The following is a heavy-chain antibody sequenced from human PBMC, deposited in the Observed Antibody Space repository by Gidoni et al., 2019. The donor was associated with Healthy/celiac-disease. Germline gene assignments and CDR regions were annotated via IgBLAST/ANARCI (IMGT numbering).Heavy chain of an antibody. CDR2: IYYIGST. V-gene: IGHV4-39*02. J-gene: IGHJ5*02. D-gene: IGHD2-2*01. CDR3: AREMPVAFDP. Sequence: QLQLQESGPGLVKPSETLSLTCTVSGGSLSSSSYYWGWIRQPPGKGLEWIGSIYYIGSTYYTPSLKSRVTISVDTSKNQFSLKLSSVTAADTAVYYCAREMPVAFDPWGQGTLVTVSS. CDR1: GGSLSSSSYY.